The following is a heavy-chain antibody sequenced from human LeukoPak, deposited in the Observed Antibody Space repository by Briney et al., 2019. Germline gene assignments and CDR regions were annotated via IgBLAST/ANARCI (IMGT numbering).Heavy chain of an antibody. CDR1: GYTFTSYY. D-gene: IGHD2-2*01. Sequence: ASVKVSCKASGYTFTSYYMHWVRQAPGQGLEWMGIINPSGGSTSYAQKFQGRVTMTRDMSTSTVYMELSSLRSEDTAVYYCASAYCSSTSCSRGASYYFQHWGQGTLVTVSS. V-gene: IGHV1-46*01. J-gene: IGHJ1*01. CDR3: ASAYCSSTSCSRGASYYFQH. CDR2: INPSGGST.